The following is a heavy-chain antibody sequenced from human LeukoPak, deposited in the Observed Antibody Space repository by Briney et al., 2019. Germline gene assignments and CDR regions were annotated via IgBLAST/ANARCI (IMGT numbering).Heavy chain of an antibody. J-gene: IGHJ4*02. V-gene: IGHV4-34*01. D-gene: IGHD6-13*01. CDR2: INHSGTT. Sequence: PSETLSLTCAVYGGSFSGYYWSWIRQPPGKGLEWIGEINHSGTTYYNPSLKSRVTISVDTSKNQFSLKLSSVTAADTAVYYCARLRSNSWYFDYWGQGTLVTVSS. CDR1: GGSFSGYY. CDR3: ARLRSNSWYFDY.